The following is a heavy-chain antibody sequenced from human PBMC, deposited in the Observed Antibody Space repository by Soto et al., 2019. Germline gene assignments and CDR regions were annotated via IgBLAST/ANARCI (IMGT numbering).Heavy chain of an antibody. J-gene: IGHJ5*02. CDR1: GGSISSGGYS. CDR2: IYHSGST. Sequence: QLQLQESGSGLVKPSQTLSLTCAVSGGSISSGGYSWSWIRQPPGKGLEWIGYIYHSGSTYYNPSIESRVTVSVDRSKTQSSLKLSSVTAADPAVYYCARVPTPWGQGTLVTVSS. CDR3: ARVPTP. V-gene: IGHV4-30-2*01.